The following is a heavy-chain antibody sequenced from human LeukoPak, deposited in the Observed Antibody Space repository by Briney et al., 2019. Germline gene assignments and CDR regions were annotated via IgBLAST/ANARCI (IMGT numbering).Heavy chain of an antibody. V-gene: IGHV4-59*01. CDR2: IYYSGST. D-gene: IGHD5-12*01. CDR1: GGSISSYY. J-gene: IGHJ4*02. Sequence: SETPSLTCTVSGGSISSYYWSWIRQPPGKGLEWIGYIYYSGSTNYNPSLKSRVTLSVDTSKSQFSLKLSSVTAADTAVYYCARVGYSGYGYYFDNWGQGTLVTVSS. CDR3: ARVGYSGYGYYFDN.